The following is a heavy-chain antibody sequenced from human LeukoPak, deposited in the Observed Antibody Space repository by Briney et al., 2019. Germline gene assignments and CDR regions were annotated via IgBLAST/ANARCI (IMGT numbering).Heavy chain of an antibody. Sequence: GGSLRLSCAASGFPFSSYSMNWVRQAPGKGLEWFQSISSSSSYIYYADSVKGRFTISRDNAKNSLYLQMNSLRAEDTAVYYCARASTLLWFGELLSLDYWGQGTLVTVSS. D-gene: IGHD3-10*01. CDR2: ISSSSSYI. V-gene: IGHV3-21*01. CDR3: ARASTLLWFGELLSLDY. J-gene: IGHJ4*02. CDR1: GFPFSSYS.